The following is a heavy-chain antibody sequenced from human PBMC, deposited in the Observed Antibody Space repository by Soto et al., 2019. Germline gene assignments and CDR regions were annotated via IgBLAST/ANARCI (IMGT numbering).Heavy chain of an antibody. CDR1: GGSISSGGYS. V-gene: IGHV4-30-2*01. Sequence: SETLSLTCAVSGGSISSGGYSWSWIRQPPGKGLEWIGYIYHSGSTYYNPSLKSRVTISVDRSKNQFSLKLSSVTAADTAVYYCAREPESNSRYYYYGMDVWGQGTTVTVSS. J-gene: IGHJ6*02. D-gene: IGHD1-26*01. CDR3: AREPESNSRYYYYGMDV. CDR2: IYHSGST.